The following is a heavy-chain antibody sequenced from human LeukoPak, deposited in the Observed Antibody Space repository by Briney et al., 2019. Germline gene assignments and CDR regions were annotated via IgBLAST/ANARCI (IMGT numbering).Heavy chain of an antibody. CDR2: ITDSGRTI. D-gene: IGHD2-21*02. Sequence: SGGSLRLSCAASGFTFSTYEMNWVRQAPGKGLEWVSYITDSGRTIYYADSVKGRFTISRDNAKNSLFLQMNSLRAEDTAVYYCARGEVVTASLPDYFYYYMDVWGKGTTVTISS. CDR1: GFTFSTYE. CDR3: ARGEVVTASLPDYFYYYMDV. J-gene: IGHJ6*03. V-gene: IGHV3-48*03.